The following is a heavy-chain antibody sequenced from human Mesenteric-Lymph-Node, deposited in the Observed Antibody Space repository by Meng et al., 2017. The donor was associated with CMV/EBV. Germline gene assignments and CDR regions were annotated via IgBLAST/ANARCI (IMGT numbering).Heavy chain of an antibody. CDR1: AISSGGYY. D-gene: IGHD3-22*01. J-gene: IGHJ5*02. V-gene: IGHV4-31*02. Sequence: AISSGGYYWSWIRQHPGKGLEWIGYIYYSGSTYYNPSLKSRVTISVDTSKNQFSLKLSSVTAADTAVYYCAGGDSSGYYRWFWFDPWGQGTLVTVSS. CDR2: IYYSGST. CDR3: AGGDSSGYYRWFWFDP.